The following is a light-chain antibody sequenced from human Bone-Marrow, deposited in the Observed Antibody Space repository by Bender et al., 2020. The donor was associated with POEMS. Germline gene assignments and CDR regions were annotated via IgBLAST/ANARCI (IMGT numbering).Light chain of an antibody. CDR2: SDN. CDR3: AAWDAGLSGAV. CDR1: NSNIGTNA. J-gene: IGLJ3*02. V-gene: IGLV1-44*01. Sequence: QSVLTQPPSASGTPGQRVTISCSGSNSNIGTNAVNWYQQFPGTAPKLRIYSDNQRPSGVPDRFYAFKSGASASLAISGLQSEDVADYYCAAWDAGLSGAVFGGGAKLTVL.